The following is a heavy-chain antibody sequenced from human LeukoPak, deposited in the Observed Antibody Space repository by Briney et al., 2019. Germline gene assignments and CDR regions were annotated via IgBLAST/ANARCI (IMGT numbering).Heavy chain of an antibody. Sequence: SVKVSCKASGGTFSSYAISWVRQAPGQGLEWMGGIIPIFGTANYAQKFQGRVTITADESTSTAYMELSSLRSEDTAVYYCARLMITFGGVILRFLQFDPWGQGTLVTVSS. CDR2: IIPIFGTA. J-gene: IGHJ5*02. V-gene: IGHV1-69*13. CDR1: GGTFSSYA. CDR3: ARLMITFGGVILRFLQFDP. D-gene: IGHD3-16*01.